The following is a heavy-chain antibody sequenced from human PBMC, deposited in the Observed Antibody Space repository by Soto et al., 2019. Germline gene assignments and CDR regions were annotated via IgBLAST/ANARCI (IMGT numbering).Heavy chain of an antibody. CDR1: ELTFINYA. J-gene: IGHJ4*02. CDR3: AKDPNGDYVGAFDS. Sequence: GVPLRLSCTASELTFINYAVTWISQATGKGLEWVSSIGADINYIYYADSVKGRFTISRDKSKNTVFLQMNSLRADDTAVYYCAKDPNGDYVGAFDSWGKGPLVTVS. V-gene: IGHV3-23*01. CDR2: IGADINYI. D-gene: IGHD4-17*01.